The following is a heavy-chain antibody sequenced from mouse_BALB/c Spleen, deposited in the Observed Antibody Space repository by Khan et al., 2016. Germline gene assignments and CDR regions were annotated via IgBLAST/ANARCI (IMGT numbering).Heavy chain of an antibody. CDR1: GFNIKDTY. Sequence: VQLKESGAELVKPGASVKLSCTASGFNIKDTYMHWVKQRPEQGLEWIGRIDHAHGNTKYDPKFQGKATLTADTSPNTAYLQLSSLTSEDTAVYYCARGSTAPHWYFDVWGAGTTVTVSS. CDR3: ARGSTAPHWYFDV. V-gene: IGHV14-3*02. J-gene: IGHJ1*01. CDR2: IDHAHGNT. D-gene: IGHD1-2*01.